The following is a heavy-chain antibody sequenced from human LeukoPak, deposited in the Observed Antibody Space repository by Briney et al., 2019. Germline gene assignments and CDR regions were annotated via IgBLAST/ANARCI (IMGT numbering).Heavy chain of an antibody. Sequence: SVKVSCKASGGTFSSYAISWVRQAPGQGLEWMGGIIPIFGTANYAQKFQGRVTITTDESTSTAYMELSSLRSEDTAVYYCASKDSSVEGYYFDYWGQGTLVTVSS. J-gene: IGHJ4*02. CDR1: GGTFSSYA. V-gene: IGHV1-69*05. CDR3: ASKDSSVEGYYFDY. D-gene: IGHD2-15*01. CDR2: IIPIFGTA.